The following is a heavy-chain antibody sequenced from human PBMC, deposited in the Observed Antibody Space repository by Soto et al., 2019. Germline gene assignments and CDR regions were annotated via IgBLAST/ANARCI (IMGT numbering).Heavy chain of an antibody. V-gene: IGHV1-46*03. J-gene: IGHJ4*02. D-gene: IGHD5-12*01. CDR2: INPSGGST. CDR1: GYTFTSYY. Sequence: ASVKVSCKASGYTFTSYYMHWVRQAPGQGLEWMGIINPSGGSTSYAQKFQGRVTMTRDTSTSTVYMELSSLRSEDTAVYYCARGGYSGHEMRLSAYYWGQGTLVTVSS. CDR3: ARGGYSGHEMRLSAYY.